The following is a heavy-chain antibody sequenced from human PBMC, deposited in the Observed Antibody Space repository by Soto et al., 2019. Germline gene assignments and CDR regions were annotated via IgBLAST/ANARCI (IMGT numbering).Heavy chain of an antibody. CDR1: GGSISSDY. J-gene: IGHJ5*02. Sequence: QVQLQESGPGLVKPSETLSLTCTVSGGSISSDYWSWIRQPAGKGLEWIGRIYTSGSTNYNPSLKSRVTMSVDTSKNQFSLKLSSVTAADTAVYYCARGRGDNWNYLGWFDPWGQGTLVTVSS. CDR3: ARGRGDNWNYLGWFDP. D-gene: IGHD1-7*01. V-gene: IGHV4-4*07. CDR2: IYTSGST.